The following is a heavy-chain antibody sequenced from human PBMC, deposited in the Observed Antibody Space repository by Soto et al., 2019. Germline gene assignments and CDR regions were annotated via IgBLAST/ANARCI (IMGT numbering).Heavy chain of an antibody. Sequence: EVHLVESGGGLVQPGRSLRLSCAASGFTFDDYAMHWVRQVPGKGLEWVSSISWNSGNIVYADSVKGRFTISRDSANNSPYLPMSSLTTEDTALYYCAKGAVNSIFGYFDYWGQGTRVTVSS. D-gene: IGHD3-3*01. CDR1: GFTFDDYA. V-gene: IGHV3-9*01. CDR3: AKGAVNSIFGYFDY. J-gene: IGHJ4*02. CDR2: ISWNSGNI.